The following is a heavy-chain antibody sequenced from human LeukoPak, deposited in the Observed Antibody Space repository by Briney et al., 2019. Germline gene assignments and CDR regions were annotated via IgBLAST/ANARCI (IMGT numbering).Heavy chain of an antibody. V-gene: IGHV3-11*01. CDR1: GFTFSDFY. D-gene: IGHD3-10*01. J-gene: IGHJ5*02. CDR3: AKDMYYYGSGSPLRWFDP. CDR2: ISPTGSDI. Sequence: PGGSLRLSCAASGFTFSDFYMTWIRQAPGKGLECLSYISPTGSDISYADSVKGRFTISRDNAKNSLYLQMNSLRAEDTAVYYCAKDMYYYGSGSPLRWFDPWGQGTLVTVSS.